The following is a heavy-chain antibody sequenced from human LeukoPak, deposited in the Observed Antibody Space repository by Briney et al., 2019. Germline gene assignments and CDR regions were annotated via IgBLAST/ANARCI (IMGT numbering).Heavy chain of an antibody. J-gene: IGHJ4*02. Sequence: TGGSLRLSCAASGFTFSSYSMNWVRQAPGKGLEWISYISSSRSAIYYADSVKGRFTISRDNAKNSLYLQMNSLRAEDTAVYYCARGGYYDSVWGRYRQKDGFDYWGQGTLVTVSS. CDR3: ARGGYYDSVWGRYRQKDGFDY. V-gene: IGHV3-48*01. D-gene: IGHD3-16*02. CDR1: GFTFSSYS. CDR2: ISSSRSAI.